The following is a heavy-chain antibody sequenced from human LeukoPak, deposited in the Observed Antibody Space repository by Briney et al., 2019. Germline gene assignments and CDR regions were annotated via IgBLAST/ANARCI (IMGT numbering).Heavy chain of an antibody. Sequence: PSETLSLTCTVSGGSISSYYWSWIRQPPGKGLEYIGYIYYSGSTNYNPSLKSRVTISVDTSKNRFSLKLSSVTAADTAMYYCARQTGSGLFTLPGGQGTLVTVSS. J-gene: IGHJ4*02. CDR1: GGSISSYY. V-gene: IGHV4-59*08. D-gene: IGHD3/OR15-3a*01. CDR2: IYYSGST. CDR3: ARQTGSGLFTLP.